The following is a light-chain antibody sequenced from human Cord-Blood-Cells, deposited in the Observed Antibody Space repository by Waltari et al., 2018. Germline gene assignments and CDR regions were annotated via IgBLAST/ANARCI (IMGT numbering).Light chain of an antibody. CDR2: LNSDGIH. CDR3: HTWGTVIQV. J-gene: IGLJ3*02. Sequence: QLVLTQSPSASASLGASVKLTCTLSSGHSSYAIAWHQQQPEKGPRYLMKLNSDGIHSKGDEIPVCVSGSSSGAERYLTISRLQSEDEADYDCHTWGTVIQVFGGGTKLTVL. V-gene: IGLV4-69*01. CDR1: SGHSSYA.